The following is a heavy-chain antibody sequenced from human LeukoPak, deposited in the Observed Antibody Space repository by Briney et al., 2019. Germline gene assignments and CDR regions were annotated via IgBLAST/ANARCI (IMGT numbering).Heavy chain of an antibody. CDR1: GYTFNGYY. J-gene: IGHJ6*03. V-gene: IGHV1-2*02. Sequence: ASVKVSCKSSGYTFNGYYMHWVRQAPGQGLEWMGWINPNNGGTKYAQNFQGRVTMTRDTSISTAYMELDRLRFDDTAVYYCARDPNIAAAGWDIYYYYYMDVWGKGTTVTVSS. CDR3: ARDPNIAAAGWDIYYYYYMDV. D-gene: IGHD6-13*01. CDR2: INPNNGGT.